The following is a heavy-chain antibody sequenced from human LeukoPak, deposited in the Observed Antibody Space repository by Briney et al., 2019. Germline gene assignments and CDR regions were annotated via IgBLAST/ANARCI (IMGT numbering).Heavy chain of an antibody. Sequence: PSETLSLTCTVSGGSISSYYWSWIRQPPGKGLEWIGYIYYSGSTNYNPSLKSRVTISVDTSKNQLSLKLSSVTAADTAVYYCARDGAKNDAFDIWGQGTMVTVSS. V-gene: IGHV4-59*01. CDR2: IYYSGST. CDR1: GGSISSYY. D-gene: IGHD3-16*01. CDR3: ARDGAKNDAFDI. J-gene: IGHJ3*02.